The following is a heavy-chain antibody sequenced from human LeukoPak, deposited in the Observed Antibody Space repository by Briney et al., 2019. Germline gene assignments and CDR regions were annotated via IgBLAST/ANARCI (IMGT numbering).Heavy chain of an antibody. Sequence: AGRSLRLSCAASGFTFDNYAMHWVRQVPGKGLEWVSGISWNSGSIAYVDSVKGRFTISRDNAKNSLYLQMDSLRPEDMALYYCVKDVFLGFCSGGSCSAHFDYWGQGTLVTVSS. V-gene: IGHV3-9*03. J-gene: IGHJ4*02. D-gene: IGHD2-15*01. CDR1: GFTFDNYA. CDR2: ISWNSGSI. CDR3: VKDVFLGFCSGGSCSAHFDY.